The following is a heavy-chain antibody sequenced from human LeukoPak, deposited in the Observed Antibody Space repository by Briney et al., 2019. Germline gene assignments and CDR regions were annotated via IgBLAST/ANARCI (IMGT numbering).Heavy chain of an antibody. D-gene: IGHD3-22*01. CDR3: ARLSYYYDSSGYYFDAFDI. CDR2: IYYSGST. J-gene: IGHJ3*02. V-gene: IGHV4-39*01. CDR1: GGSISSSSYY. Sequence: PSETLSLTCTVSGGSISSSSYYWGWLRQPPGKGLEWIGSIYYSGSTYYNPSLNSRVTISVDTSKNQFSLKLSSVTAADTAVYYCARLSYYYDSSGYYFDAFDIWGQGTMVTVSS.